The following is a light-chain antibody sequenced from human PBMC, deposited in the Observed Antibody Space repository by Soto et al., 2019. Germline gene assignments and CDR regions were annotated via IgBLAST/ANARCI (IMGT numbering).Light chain of an antibody. CDR2: QDT. V-gene: IGLV3-1*01. CDR1: KLGGKY. J-gene: IGLJ2*01. CDR3: QAWDSGTAV. Sequence: SYELTQPPSVSVSPGQTASITCSGDKLGGKYAHWYHQKPGQSPVVVIYQDTKRPSGIHERFSGSKSGNTATLTISGTRAMDEADYYCQAWDSGTAVFGGGTKLTVL.